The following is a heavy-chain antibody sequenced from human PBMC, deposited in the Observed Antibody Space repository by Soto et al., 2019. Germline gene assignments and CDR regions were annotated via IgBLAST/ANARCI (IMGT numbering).Heavy chain of an antibody. Sequence: GGSLRLSCAASGYTFSSYGIHWVRQAPGKGLEWVAVISYDGSSIHYADSVNGRFTISRDNSKNTLYLQMNSLRAEDTAVYYCASGQQLADYWGQGTLVTVSS. CDR2: ISYDGSSI. CDR1: GYTFSSYG. V-gene: IGHV3-30*03. D-gene: IGHD6-13*01. J-gene: IGHJ4*02. CDR3: ASGQQLADY.